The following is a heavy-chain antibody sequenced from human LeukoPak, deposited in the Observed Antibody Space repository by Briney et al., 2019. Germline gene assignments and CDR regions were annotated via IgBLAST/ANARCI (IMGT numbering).Heavy chain of an antibody. CDR3: ARGIQLWLFGAFDI. CDR1: GGSMSSFY. V-gene: IGHV4-59*01. D-gene: IGHD5-18*01. J-gene: IGHJ3*02. Sequence: PSETLSLTCSVSGGSMSSFYWSWIRQPPGKGLEWIGYIYYSGSTNYNPSLKSRVTISVDTSKNQFSLKLSSVTAADTAVYYCARGIQLWLFGAFDIWGQGTMVTVSS. CDR2: IYYSGST.